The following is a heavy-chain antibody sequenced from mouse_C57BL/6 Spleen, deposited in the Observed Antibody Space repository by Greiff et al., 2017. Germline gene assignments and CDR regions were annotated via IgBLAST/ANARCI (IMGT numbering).Heavy chain of an antibody. CDR2: IHPNSGST. D-gene: IGHD4-1*01. CDR1: GYTFTSYW. J-gene: IGHJ1*03. CDR3: ARTGTGWYFDV. Sequence: QVQLQQPGAELVKPGASVKLSCKASGYTFTSYWMHWVKQRPGQGLEWIGMIHPNSGSTNYNEKFKSKATLTVDKSSSTAYMQLSSLTSEDSAVCDSARTGTGWYFDVWGTGTTVTVSS. V-gene: IGHV1-64*01.